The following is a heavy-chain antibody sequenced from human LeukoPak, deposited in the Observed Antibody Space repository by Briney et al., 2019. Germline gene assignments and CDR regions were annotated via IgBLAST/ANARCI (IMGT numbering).Heavy chain of an antibody. D-gene: IGHD1-1*01. V-gene: IGHV4-4*02. CDR2: IYHSGSP. J-gene: IGHJ4*02. CDR3: ARVNINNWHSCDY. Sequence: SGTLSLTCAVSGGSISGNNWWGWVRQPPGKGLEWIGEIYHSGSPNYNPSLKSRVTISVDKSRNHFSLNLSSVTAADTAVYYCARVNINNWHSCDYWGQGTLVTVSS. CDR1: GGSISGNNW.